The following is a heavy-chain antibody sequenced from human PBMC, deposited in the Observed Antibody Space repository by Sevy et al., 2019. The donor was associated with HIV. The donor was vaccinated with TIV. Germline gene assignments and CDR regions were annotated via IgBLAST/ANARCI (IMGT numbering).Heavy chain of an antibody. CDR1: GGSFSGYY. CDR3: ARESDYDFWSGYSPAYYYGMDV. Sequence: SETLSLTCAVYGGSFSGYYWSWIRQPPGKGLEWIGEINHSGSTNYNPSLKSRVTISVDTSKNQFSLKLSSETAADTAVYYCARESDYDFWSGYSPAYYYGMDVWGQGTTVTVSS. J-gene: IGHJ6*02. V-gene: IGHV4-34*01. D-gene: IGHD3-3*01. CDR2: INHSGST.